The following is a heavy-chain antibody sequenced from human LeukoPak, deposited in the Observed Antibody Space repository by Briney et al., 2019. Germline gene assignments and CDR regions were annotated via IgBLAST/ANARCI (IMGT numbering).Heavy chain of an antibody. D-gene: IGHD1-14*01. CDR2: IKQDGSGK. CDR1: GFTFSSYW. V-gene: IGHV3-7*01. CDR3: ARGFGYSRTRPSHSGDY. J-gene: IGHJ4*02. Sequence: GGSLRLSCAASGFTFSSYWMSWVRQAPGKGLEWVANIKQDGSGKYYVDSVKGRFTISRDNAKNSLYLQMNSLRAEDTAVYYCARGFGYSRTRPSHSGDYWGQGTLVTVSS.